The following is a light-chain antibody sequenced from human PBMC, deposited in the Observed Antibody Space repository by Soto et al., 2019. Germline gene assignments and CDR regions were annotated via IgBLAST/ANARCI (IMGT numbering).Light chain of an antibody. CDR2: GAS. J-gene: IGKJ5*01. CDR1: QSVSSTY. V-gene: IGKV3-20*01. CDR3: QQYGSLIT. Sequence: EIVLTQSPGTLSLSPGERATLSCRASQSVSSTYLAWYHQKPGQAPRLLIYGASSRTTGIPDRFSGSGSGTDFTLTISRLESEDFAVYYCQQYGSLITFGQGTRLEIK.